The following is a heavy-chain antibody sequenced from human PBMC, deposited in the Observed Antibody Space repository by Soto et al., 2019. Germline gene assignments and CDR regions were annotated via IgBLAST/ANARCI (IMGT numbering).Heavy chain of an antibody. Sequence: QVQLVQSGAEVKKPGSSVKVSCKASGGTFSSYAISWVRQAPGQGLEWMGGIIPIFGTANYAQKFQGRVTITADESTSTAYMELSSLRSEDMAVYYCARDRVGRRQQLVFDYWGQGTLVTVSS. D-gene: IGHD6-13*01. V-gene: IGHV1-69*01. CDR3: ARDRVGRRQQLVFDY. CDR2: IIPIFGTA. CDR1: GGTFSSYA. J-gene: IGHJ4*02.